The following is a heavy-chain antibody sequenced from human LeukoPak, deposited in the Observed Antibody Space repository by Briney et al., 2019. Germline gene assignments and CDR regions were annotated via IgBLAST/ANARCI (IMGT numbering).Heavy chain of an antibody. J-gene: IGHJ3*02. CDR2: ISTVNGNS. Sequence: ASASVSCKASGYRFSSSGITWVRQAPGQGPEWMGWISTVNGNSRYAQNFQGRVTLTTDTSTNTAHLELTSLRSDDTAIYYCARVRDSDNWWGAFDIWGQGTMVTVSS. D-gene: IGHD1-1*01. V-gene: IGHV1-18*01. CDR1: GYRFSSSG. CDR3: ARVRDSDNWWGAFDI.